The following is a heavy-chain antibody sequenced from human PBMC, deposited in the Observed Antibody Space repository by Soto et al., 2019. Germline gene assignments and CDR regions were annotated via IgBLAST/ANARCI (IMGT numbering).Heavy chain of an antibody. Sequence: QVQLVQSGAEVKKPGASVKVSCKASGYTFTSYGISWVRQAPGQGLEWMGWISAYNGNTNYAPKLQARVTMPTDTSTTPASMELRRLRSDDAAVYYWARDKGGSYYYWGQGTLVTVSS. D-gene: IGHD1-26*01. CDR1: GYTFTSYG. CDR3: ARDKGGSYYY. J-gene: IGHJ4*02. CDR2: ISAYNGNT. V-gene: IGHV1-18*01.